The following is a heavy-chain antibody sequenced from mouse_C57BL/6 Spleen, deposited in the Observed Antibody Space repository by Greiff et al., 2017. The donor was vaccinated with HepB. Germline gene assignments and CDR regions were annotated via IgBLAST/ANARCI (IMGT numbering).Heavy chain of an antibody. J-gene: IGHJ2*01. V-gene: IGHV1-69*01. CDR1: GYTFTSYW. CDR3: AREGLGPDY. Sequence: QVQLKQPGAELVMPGASVKLSCKASGYTFTSYWMHWVKQRPGQGLEWIGEIDPSDSYTNYNQKFKGKSTLTVDKSSSTAYMQRSSLTSEDSAVYYCAREGLGPDYWGQGTTLTVSS. CDR2: IDPSDSYT.